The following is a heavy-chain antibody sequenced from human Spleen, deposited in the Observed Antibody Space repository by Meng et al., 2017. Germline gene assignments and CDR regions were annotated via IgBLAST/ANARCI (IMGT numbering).Heavy chain of an antibody. D-gene: IGHD4-11*01. V-gene: IGHV4-34*01. CDR1: GGSFSDYY. J-gene: IGHJ4*02. Sequence: QGQLKQRGAGLLKLSWTMSFTWVVAGGSFSDYYWSWIRQPPVKGLEWIGEINHSGSTNYNPSLESRATISVDTSQNNLSLKLSSVTAADSAVYYCARGPTTMAHDFDYWGQGTLVTVSS. CDR3: ARGPTTMAHDFDY. CDR2: INHSGST.